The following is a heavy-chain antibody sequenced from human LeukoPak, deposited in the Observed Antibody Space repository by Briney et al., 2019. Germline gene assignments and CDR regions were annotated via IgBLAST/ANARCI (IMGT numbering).Heavy chain of an antibody. V-gene: IGHV4-39*01. CDR2: IYYSGST. D-gene: IGHD3-3*01. CDR1: GGSFSGYY. CDR3: ARLYITIFGVVPYDAFDI. Sequence: SETLSLTCAVYGGSFSGYYWGWIRQPPGKGLEWIGSIYYSGSTYYNPSLKSRVTISVDTSKNQFSLKLSSVTAADTAVYYCARLYITIFGVVPYDAFDIWGQGTMVTVSS. J-gene: IGHJ3*02.